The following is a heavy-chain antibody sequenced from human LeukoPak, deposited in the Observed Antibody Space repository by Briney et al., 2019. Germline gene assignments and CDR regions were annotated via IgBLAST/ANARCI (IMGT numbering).Heavy chain of an antibody. CDR2: LSGSSRYV. CDR1: GFTFSNYT. D-gene: IGHD1-26*01. V-gene: IGHV3-21*06. Sequence: GGSLRLSCAASGFTFSNYTLTWVRQAPGKGLEWVSSLSGSSRYVHYSDLVTGRFSISRDNAKNSLYLQMDSLTADDTAVFYCARSSGTYLRSDAFHIRGQGTTVTVS. J-gene: IGHJ3*02. CDR3: ARSSGTYLRSDAFHI.